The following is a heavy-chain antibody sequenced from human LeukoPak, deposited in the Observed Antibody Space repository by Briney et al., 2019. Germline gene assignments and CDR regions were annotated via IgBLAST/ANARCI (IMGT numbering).Heavy chain of an antibody. D-gene: IGHD6-13*01. V-gene: IGHV3-30*12. J-gene: IGHJ4*02. CDR2: ISYDGSIK. CDR1: GFTLSSFG. CDR3: ARDPYLEAAAVPDY. Sequence: GGSLRLSCAASGFTLSSFGMHWVRQAPGKGLGWVAFISYDGSIKYYADSVRGRFTISRDNAKNSVYLQMNSLRAEDTAVYYCARDPYLEAAAVPDYWGQGTLVTVSS.